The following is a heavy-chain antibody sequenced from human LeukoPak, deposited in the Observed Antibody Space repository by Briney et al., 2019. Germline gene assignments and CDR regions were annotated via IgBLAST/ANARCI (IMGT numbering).Heavy chain of an antibody. D-gene: IGHD6-19*01. V-gene: IGHV3-7*03. CDR2: IKTDGSET. CDR1: GFNFRDHW. J-gene: IGHJ4*02. Sequence: PSGGSLRLSCAASGFNFRDHWMDWVRQAPGKGLEWVGHIKTDGSETYYLDSLRGRFSISRDNTNNALYLQMNSLRVEDTAVYYCVKNNGWFHLAQWGQGTLVTVSS. CDR3: VKNNGWFHLAQ.